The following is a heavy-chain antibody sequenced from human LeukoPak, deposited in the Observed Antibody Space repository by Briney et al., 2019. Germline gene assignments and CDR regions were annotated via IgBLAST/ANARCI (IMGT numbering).Heavy chain of an antibody. J-gene: IGHJ4*02. CDR2: IKEDGSTK. CDR1: GFPFNHYW. V-gene: IGHV3-7*01. CDR3: ARIGYSSSSFDY. D-gene: IGHD6-6*01. Sequence: GGSLRLYCAASGFPFNHYWMSWVRQAPGKGREWVANIKEDGSTKYYVDSVKGRFTISRDNARNSVYLQMDSLRAEDVAVYHCARIGYSSSSFDYWGQGTLVTVSS.